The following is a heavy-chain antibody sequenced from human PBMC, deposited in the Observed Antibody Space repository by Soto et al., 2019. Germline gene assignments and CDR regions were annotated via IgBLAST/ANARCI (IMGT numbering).Heavy chain of an antibody. Sequence: PSETLSLTCTVSGGSISSSNYYWGWIRQPPGKGLEWIVSINYSGSTYSNPSLKSRITISVDTSKNQFSLKLTSVTAADTAVYYCAKLRGGQQLVSYFDYWGQGTLVTSPQ. CDR3: AKLRGGQQLVSYFDY. V-gene: IGHV4-39*01. CDR2: INYSGST. D-gene: IGHD6-13*01. CDR1: GGSISSSNYY. J-gene: IGHJ4*02.